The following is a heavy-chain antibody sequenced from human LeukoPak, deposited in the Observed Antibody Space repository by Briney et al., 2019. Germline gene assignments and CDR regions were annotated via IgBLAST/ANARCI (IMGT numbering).Heavy chain of an antibody. CDR2: ISSSGGST. CDR3: AKGAATMGDC. D-gene: IGHD5-12*01. J-gene: IGHJ4*02. CDR1: GSPFSSPA. V-gene: IGHV3-23*01. Sequence: GGSLRLSCAASGSPFSSPAMRGVRQAPGKGLGWVSGISSSGGSTYYADSVKGRFTISRDNSKNTLYLQMNSLRGEDTAVYYCAKGAATMGDCWGQGILVTVS.